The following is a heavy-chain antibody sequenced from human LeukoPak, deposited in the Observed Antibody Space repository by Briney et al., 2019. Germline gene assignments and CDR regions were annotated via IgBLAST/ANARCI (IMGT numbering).Heavy chain of an antibody. D-gene: IGHD1-14*01. CDR2: IAYDGSRA. Sequence: GGSLRLSCAGSGFTFGGYGMHWFRQTPGKGLEWVAVIAYDGSRAFYADSVKGRFTISGDNSKNTMSVQMDDLRAEDTAVYYCTRYNNDHFDYWGQGTLATVSS. CDR3: TRYNNDHFDY. J-gene: IGHJ4*02. CDR1: GFTFGGYG. V-gene: IGHV3-33*01.